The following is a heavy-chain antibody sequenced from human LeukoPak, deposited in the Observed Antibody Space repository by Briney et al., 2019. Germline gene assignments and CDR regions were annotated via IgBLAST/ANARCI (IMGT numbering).Heavy chain of an antibody. CDR1: GFTFSSCS. CDR3: VREDVWNYFDC. Sequence: GGSLRLSYAASGFTFSSCSMSWVRQAPGRGLEWVANIKEDGSEKHYSDSVKGRFTISRDNAKNSLYLQMNSLRAEDTAVYYCVREDVWNYFDCWGQGTLVTVSS. D-gene: IGHD3-3*01. V-gene: IGHV3-7*03. CDR2: IKEDGSEK. J-gene: IGHJ4*02.